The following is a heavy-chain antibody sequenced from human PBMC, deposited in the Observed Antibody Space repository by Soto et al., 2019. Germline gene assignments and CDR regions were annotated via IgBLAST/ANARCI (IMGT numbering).Heavy chain of an antibody. CDR2: INHSGST. CDR1: GGSFSGYY. J-gene: IGHJ5*02. CDR3: ARGSKYYDFWSGPPRGGWFDP. Sequence: QVQLQQWGAGLLKPSETLSLTCAVYGGSFSGYYWSWIRQPPGKGLEWIGEINHSGSTNYNPSLKRRVTISVDTSKNQFSLKLSSVTAADTAVYYCARGSKYYDFWSGPPRGGWFDPWGQGTLVTVSS. V-gene: IGHV4-34*01. D-gene: IGHD3-3*01.